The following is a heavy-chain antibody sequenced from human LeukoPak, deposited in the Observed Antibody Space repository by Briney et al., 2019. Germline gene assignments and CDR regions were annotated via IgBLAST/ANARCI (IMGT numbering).Heavy chain of an antibody. Sequence: ASVKVSCKASGYTLSSYEINWVRQATGQGLEWMGWINPNSGGTNYAQKFQGRVTMTRDTSISTAYMELSRLRSDDTAVYYCARGVAGQYWGQGTLVTVSS. CDR2: INPNSGGT. CDR3: ARGVAGQY. D-gene: IGHD6-19*01. CDR1: GYTLSSYE. V-gene: IGHV1-2*02. J-gene: IGHJ4*02.